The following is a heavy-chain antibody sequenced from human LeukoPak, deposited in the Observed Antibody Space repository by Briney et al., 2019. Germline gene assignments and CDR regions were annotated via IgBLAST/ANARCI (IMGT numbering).Heavy chain of an antibody. Sequence: ASVKVSCKASGYSFTSYGITWVRRAPGQGLEWMGWITTYNGKTNYAQNFQTRVTMTTDTSTNTAYMELRSLRSDDTAVYYCARGINYDLLTGYSEGFDFWGQRTPVTVSS. CDR3: ARGINYDLLTGYSEGFDF. V-gene: IGHV1-18*01. J-gene: IGHJ4*02. CDR1: GYSFTSYG. D-gene: IGHD3-9*01. CDR2: ITTYNGKT.